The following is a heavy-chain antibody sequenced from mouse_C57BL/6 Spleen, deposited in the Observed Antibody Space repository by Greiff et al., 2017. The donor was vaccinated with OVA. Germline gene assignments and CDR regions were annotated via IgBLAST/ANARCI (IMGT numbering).Heavy chain of an antibody. CDR3: AKWGAYDGYYGAMDY. Sequence: VQLQQSDAELVKPGASVKISCKVSGYTFTDHTIHWMKQRPEQGLEWIGYIYPRDGSTKYNAQFKGKATLTADKSSSTAYMQLNSLISVYSAVYFLAKWGAYDGYYGAMDYWGQGTSVTVSS. V-gene: IGHV1-78*01. D-gene: IGHD2-3*01. J-gene: IGHJ4*01. CDR2: IYPRDGST. CDR1: GYTFTDHT.